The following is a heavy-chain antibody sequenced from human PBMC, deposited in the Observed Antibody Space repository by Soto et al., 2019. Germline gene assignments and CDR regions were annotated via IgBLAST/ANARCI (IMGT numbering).Heavy chain of an antibody. D-gene: IGHD3-3*01. CDR3: ARGGVSTRTFDY. J-gene: IGHJ4*02. V-gene: IGHV5-51*01. Sequence: GESLKISCKASGYSFSDYWIGWVRQMPGKGLELMGIIYPSDSDTRYRPSFQGQVTISADKSISSAYLQWSSLRASDTAMYYCARGGVSTRTFDYWGQGTPVTVSS. CDR2: IYPSDSDT. CDR1: GYSFSDYW.